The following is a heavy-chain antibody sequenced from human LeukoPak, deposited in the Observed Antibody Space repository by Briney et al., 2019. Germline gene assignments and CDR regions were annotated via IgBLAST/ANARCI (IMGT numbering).Heavy chain of an antibody. J-gene: IGHJ4*02. V-gene: IGHV3-23*01. Sequence: GGSLRLSCAASGFTFSTYAVSWVRQAPGKGLAWVSVITGNSGSIYYADSVRGRFTISRDNSKNTLYLQMNSLRAEDTAIYYCAKGYDSSTWYNFDYWGQGNLVTVSS. CDR3: AKGYDSSTWYNFDY. CDR1: GFTFSTYA. CDR2: ITGNSGSI. D-gene: IGHD6-13*01.